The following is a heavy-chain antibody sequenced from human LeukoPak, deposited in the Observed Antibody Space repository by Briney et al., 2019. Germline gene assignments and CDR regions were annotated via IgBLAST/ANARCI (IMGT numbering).Heavy chain of an antibody. CDR2: ISSSGSTI. V-gene: IGHV3-48*03. Sequence: GGSLRLSCAASGFTFSSYEMNWVRQAPGKGLEWDSYISSSGSTIYYADSVKGRFTIPRDNAKNSLYLQMNSLRAEDTAVYYCARDNSWYSSGWYFDYWGQGTLVTVSS. J-gene: IGHJ4*02. CDR1: GFTFSSYE. D-gene: IGHD6-19*01. CDR3: ARDNSWYSSGWYFDY.